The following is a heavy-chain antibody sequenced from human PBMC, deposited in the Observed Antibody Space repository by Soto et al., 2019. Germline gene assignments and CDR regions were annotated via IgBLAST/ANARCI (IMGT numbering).Heavy chain of an antibody. CDR2: IYYSGST. J-gene: IGHJ6*03. Sequence: PSETLSLTYTVSGGSISSGGYYWSWIRQPPGKGLEWIGYIYYSGSTNYNPSLKSRVTISVDTSKNQFSLKLSSVTAADTAVYYCARRPYYYYYMDVWGKGTTVTVSS. CDR3: ARRPYYYYYMDV. V-gene: IGHV4-61*08. CDR1: GGSISSGGYY.